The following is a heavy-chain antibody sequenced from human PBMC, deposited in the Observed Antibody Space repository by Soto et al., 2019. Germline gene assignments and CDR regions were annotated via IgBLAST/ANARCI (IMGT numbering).Heavy chain of an antibody. D-gene: IGHD3-3*01. CDR2: IYYSGST. CDR3: ARVEIITDGIFGPKLYFDY. J-gene: IGHJ4*02. Sequence: QVQLQESGPGLVKPSQTLSLTCTVSGGSISSGDYYWSWIRQPPGKGLEWIGYIYYSGSTYYNPSLKSRVTISVDTSKNQFSLKLSSVTAADTAVYYCARVEIITDGIFGPKLYFDYWGQGTLVTVSS. CDR1: GGSISSGDYY. V-gene: IGHV4-30-4*01.